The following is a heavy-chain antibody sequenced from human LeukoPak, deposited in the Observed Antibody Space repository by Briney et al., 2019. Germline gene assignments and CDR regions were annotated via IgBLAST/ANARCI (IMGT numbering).Heavy chain of an antibody. Sequence: SETLSLTCAVYGGSFSGYYWSWIRQLPGKGLEWIGEMNHSGSTNYNPSLKSRVSKSVHTAKNQFSLKVNSVTAADPAVYYCARGGFAAARASFYYGMDVWGQGTTVTVSS. D-gene: IGHD6-13*01. CDR2: MNHSGST. CDR3: ARGGFAAARASFYYGMDV. J-gene: IGHJ6*02. CDR1: GGSFSGYY. V-gene: IGHV4-34*01.